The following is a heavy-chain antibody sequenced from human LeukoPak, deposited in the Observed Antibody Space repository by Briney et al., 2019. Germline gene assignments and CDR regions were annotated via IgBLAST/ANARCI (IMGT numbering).Heavy chain of an antibody. D-gene: IGHD1-26*01. CDR3: AKDWELGS. Sequence: SETLSLTCGVSGASITSYYWNWIRQSPGKGLEWIGNIYSRGSTNYNPSLKSRVTISLDTSKDQFSLRLTSVTAADTAFYYCAKDWELGSWGQGILVTVSS. V-gene: IGHV4-59*13. CDR1: GASITSYY. CDR2: IYSRGST. J-gene: IGHJ5*02.